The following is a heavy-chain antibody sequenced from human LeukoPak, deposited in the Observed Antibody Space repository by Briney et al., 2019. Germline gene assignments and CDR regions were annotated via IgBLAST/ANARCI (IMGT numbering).Heavy chain of an antibody. J-gene: IGHJ3*02. V-gene: IGHV3-48*04. D-gene: IGHD3-3*01. CDR3: ARGQTSTSFGVVIISDAFDI. Sequence: PGGSLRLSCAASGFTFSSYSMNWVRQAPGKGLEWVSYISSSSSTIYYADSVKGRFTISRDNAKNSLYLQMNSLRAEDTAVYYCARGQTSTSFGVVIISDAFDIWGQGTMVTVSS. CDR2: ISSSSSTI. CDR1: GFTFSSYS.